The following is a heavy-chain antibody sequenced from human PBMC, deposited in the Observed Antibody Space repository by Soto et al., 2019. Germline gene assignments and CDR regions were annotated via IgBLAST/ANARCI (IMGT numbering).Heavy chain of an antibody. CDR1: GFIYNDYG. D-gene: IGHD4-17*01. CDR3: ARVPMTRVTRWTWFDP. CDR2: IWHDGSDE. V-gene: IGHV3-33*01. J-gene: IGHJ5*02. Sequence: QVQLMESGGGVVQPGGSLRLSCTESGFIYNDYGMNWVRQSPGKGLEWVAVIWHDGSDEHYADSVKGRFTISRDNSKNMLYLQMNSLRAEDTAVYYCARVPMTRVTRWTWFDPWGQGTLVTVSS.